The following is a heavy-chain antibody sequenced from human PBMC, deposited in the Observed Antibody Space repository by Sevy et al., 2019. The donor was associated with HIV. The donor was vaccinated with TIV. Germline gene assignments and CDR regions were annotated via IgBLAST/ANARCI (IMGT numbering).Heavy chain of an antibody. D-gene: IGHD3-22*01. CDR3: AREPYFFDKSGYYWDY. CDR1: GVSVSSDTYY. J-gene: IGHJ4*02. Sequence: SETLSLTCAVSGVSVSSDTYYWSWIRQPPGKGLEWIGYVYHTGSTNYSPSFKSRVTISVDTSKNQFSLRLFSVAAADTAVYYCAREPYFFDKSGYYWDYRGQGALVTVSS. CDR2: VYHTGST. V-gene: IGHV4-61*01.